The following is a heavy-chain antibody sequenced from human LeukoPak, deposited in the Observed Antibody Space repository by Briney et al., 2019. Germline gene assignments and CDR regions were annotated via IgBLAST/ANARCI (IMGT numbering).Heavy chain of an antibody. D-gene: IGHD2-2*01. CDR3: AKDWRYCSSTSCEGYFDY. Sequence: GGSLRLSCAASGFTFSSYAMSWVRQAPGKGLEWVSAISGSGGSTYYADSVKGRFTISRDNSKNTLYLQMNSLRAEDTAVYYCAKDWRYCSSTSCEGYFDYWGQGTLVTVSS. V-gene: IGHV3-23*01. CDR2: ISGSGGST. J-gene: IGHJ4*02. CDR1: GFTFSSYA.